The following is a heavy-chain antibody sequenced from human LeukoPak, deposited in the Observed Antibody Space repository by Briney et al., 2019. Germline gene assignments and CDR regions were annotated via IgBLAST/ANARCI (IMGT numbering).Heavy chain of an antibody. Sequence: ASVKVSCKASGYTFTSYDINWVRQATGQGLEWMRWMNPNSANTGYAQKFQGRVTMTRDTSISTAYMELSSLRSEDTAVYYCARGKEVSWVGEKAVQHWGQGTLVTVSS. CDR1: GYTFTSYD. D-gene: IGHD3-10*01. CDR3: ARGKEVSWVGEKAVQH. CDR2: MNPNSANT. V-gene: IGHV1-8*01. J-gene: IGHJ1*01.